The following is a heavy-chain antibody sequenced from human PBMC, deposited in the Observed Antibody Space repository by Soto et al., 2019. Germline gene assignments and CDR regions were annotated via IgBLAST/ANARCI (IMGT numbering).Heavy chain of an antibody. CDR3: ANDRHYPRDYFHY. D-gene: IGHD3-10*01. CDR2: VSANGQGI. CDR1: GFTFSSSA. J-gene: IGHJ4*02. V-gene: IGHV3-23*01. Sequence: EVQLLASGGGLVQPGGSLSLSCAASGFTFSSSAISWVRQAPGKGLEWVSAVSANGQGIYYADSVRGRFTISRDNSKNTVFLHMDSLSAEDPAVYYCANDRHYPRDYFHYWGQGTLVTVSS.